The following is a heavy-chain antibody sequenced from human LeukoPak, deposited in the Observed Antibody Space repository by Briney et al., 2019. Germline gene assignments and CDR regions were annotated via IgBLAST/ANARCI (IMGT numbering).Heavy chain of an antibody. V-gene: IGHV4-4*02. CDR2: IYHSGST. Sequence: SETLSLTCAVSGGSISSSNWWSWVRQPPGKGLEWVGEIYHSGSTNYNPSLKSRVTISIDKSKNQFSLKLSSVTAADTAVYYCARVKLGGVYYFDYWGQGTLVTVSS. D-gene: IGHD3-16*01. CDR3: ARVKLGGVYYFDY. CDR1: GGSISSSNW. J-gene: IGHJ4*02.